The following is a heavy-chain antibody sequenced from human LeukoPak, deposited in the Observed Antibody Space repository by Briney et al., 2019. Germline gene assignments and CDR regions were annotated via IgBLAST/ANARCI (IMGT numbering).Heavy chain of an antibody. CDR2: IYYSGST. V-gene: IGHV4-30-4*01. J-gene: IGHJ6*02. CDR1: GGSISSGDYY. CDR3: ARDETSFHYGMDV. Sequence: SQTLSLTCTVSGGSISSGDYYWSWIRQPPEKGLEWIGYIYYSGSTYYNPSLKSRVTISVDTSKNQFSLKLSSVTAADTAVYYCARDETSFHYGMDVWGQGTTVTVSS.